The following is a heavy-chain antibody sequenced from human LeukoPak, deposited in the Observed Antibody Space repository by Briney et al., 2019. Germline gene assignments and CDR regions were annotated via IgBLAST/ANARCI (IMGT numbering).Heavy chain of an antibody. CDR3: ARGGLWGTIDFEDY. D-gene: IGHD3-3*01. CDR2: ISSSSYI. Sequence: GGSLRLSCAASGFTFSSYSMNWVRQAPGKGLEWVSSISSSSYIYYADSVKGRFTISRDNAKNSLYLQMNSLRAEDTAVYYCARGGLWGTIDFEDYWGQGTLVTVSS. J-gene: IGHJ4*02. CDR1: GFTFSSYS. V-gene: IGHV3-21*01.